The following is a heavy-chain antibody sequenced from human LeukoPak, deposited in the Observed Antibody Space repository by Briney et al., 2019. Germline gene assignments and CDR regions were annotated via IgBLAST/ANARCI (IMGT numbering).Heavy chain of an antibody. CDR1: GYTFTSYY. J-gene: IGHJ3*02. D-gene: IGHD3-10*01. CDR2: INPSGGST. CDR3: ARDTGVMVRGVVSPSNAFDI. Sequence: ASVKVSCKASGYTFTSYYMHWVRQAPGQGLEWMGIINPSGGSTSYAQKFQGRVTMTRDMSTSIVYMELSSLRSEDTAVYYCARDTGVMVRGVVSPSNAFDIWGQGTMVTVSS. V-gene: IGHV1-46*01.